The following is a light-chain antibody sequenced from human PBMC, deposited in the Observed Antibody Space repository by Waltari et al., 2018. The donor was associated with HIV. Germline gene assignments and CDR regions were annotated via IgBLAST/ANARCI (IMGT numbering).Light chain of an antibody. CDR2: DAS. CDR3: HQRRDWPRT. Sequence: EIVLTQSPATLSLSPGASATLSCRASQSITRTLAWCQNKTGQAPSLLVYDASTRASGIPARCTGSGSGTDFTLTISSLEPEEFAIYYCHQRRDWPRTFGQGTKLEI. J-gene: IGKJ2*01. V-gene: IGKV3-11*01. CDR1: QSITRT.